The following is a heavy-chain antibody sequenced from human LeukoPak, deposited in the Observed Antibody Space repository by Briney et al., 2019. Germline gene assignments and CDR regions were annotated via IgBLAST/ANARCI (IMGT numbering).Heavy chain of an antibody. J-gene: IGHJ5*02. V-gene: IGHV4-59*02. CDR3: ARENFGWFDP. CDR1: GGSVSRQY. Sequence: SETLSLTCAVSGGSVSRQYWSWIRQPPGKGPEWIGYIHHSGNTNCNPSLKSRVTISVDTSKNQFSLKLRSVTAADTAVYYCARENFGWFDPWGQGTPVTASS. D-gene: IGHD3-10*01. CDR2: IHHSGNT.